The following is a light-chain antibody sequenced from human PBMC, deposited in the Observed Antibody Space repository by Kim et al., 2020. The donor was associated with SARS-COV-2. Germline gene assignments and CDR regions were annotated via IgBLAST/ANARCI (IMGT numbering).Light chain of an antibody. CDR2: HNN. Sequence: PGMTARITCGGYNIGSKNVHCDQQKQGQAPVLAMYHNNDRPSGIPARVSGSNSENTATLTISRVEAGDEADYYCQTWDSNNDHRVFGGGTQLTVL. J-gene: IGLJ3*02. CDR1: NIGSKN. CDR3: QTWDSNNDHRV. V-gene: IGLV3-21*04.